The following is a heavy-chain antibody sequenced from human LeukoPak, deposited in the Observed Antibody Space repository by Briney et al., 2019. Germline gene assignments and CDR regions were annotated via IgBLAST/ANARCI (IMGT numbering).Heavy chain of an antibody. V-gene: IGHV3-23*01. CDR2: ISGSGGST. CDR1: GFTFSSYT. Sequence: SGGSLRLSCAASGFTFSSYTMSWVRQAPGKGLEWVSAISGSGGSTYYADSVKGRFTISRDNSKNTLYLQMNSLRAEDTAVYYCAKDLTTMIVVALDYWGQGTLVTVSS. CDR3: AKDLTTMIVVALDY. J-gene: IGHJ4*02. D-gene: IGHD3-22*01.